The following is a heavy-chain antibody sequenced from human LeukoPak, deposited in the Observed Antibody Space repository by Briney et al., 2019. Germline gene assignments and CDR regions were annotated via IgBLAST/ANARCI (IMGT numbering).Heavy chain of an antibody. V-gene: IGHV3-7*01. CDR2: IKQDGSEK. D-gene: IGHD6-19*01. Sequence: GGSLRLSCAASGFTFSSYWITWVRQAPGKGLEWVANIKQDGSEKYYVDSVKGRFTISRDNVKNSLYLQMNSLRAEDTAVYYCARGEYSSGAFDIWGQGTMVTVS. CDR3: ARGEYSSGAFDI. J-gene: IGHJ3*02. CDR1: GFTFSSYW.